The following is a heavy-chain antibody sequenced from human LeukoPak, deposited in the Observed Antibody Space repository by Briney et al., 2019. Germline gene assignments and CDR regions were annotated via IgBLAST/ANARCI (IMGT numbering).Heavy chain of an antibody. CDR2: MFYTGST. J-gene: IGHJ6*02. CDR3: VRGSGSGIYAYYYGMDV. V-gene: IGHV4-59*08. CDR1: GGSISSYY. Sequence: SETLSLTCTVSGGSISSYYWSWIRQPPGKGLEWIGYMFYTGSTNYNPSLKSRVTISVDTSKNQFSLKLTSVTAADTAVYYCVRGSGSGIYAYYYGMDVWGQGTTVTVSS. D-gene: IGHD1-26*01.